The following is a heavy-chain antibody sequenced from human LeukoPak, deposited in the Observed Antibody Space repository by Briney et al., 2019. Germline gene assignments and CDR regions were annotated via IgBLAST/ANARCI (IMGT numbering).Heavy chain of an antibody. CDR3: ARGYSYGFDY. Sequence: ETLSLTCTVSGGSFSSNSYYWGWIRQPPGKGLEWVSVIYSGGSTYYADSVKGRFTISRDNSKNTLYLQMNSLRAEDTAVYYCARGYSYGFDYWGQGTLVTVSS. V-gene: IGHV3-53*01. D-gene: IGHD5-18*01. CDR1: GGSFSSNSYY. CDR2: IYSGGST. J-gene: IGHJ4*02.